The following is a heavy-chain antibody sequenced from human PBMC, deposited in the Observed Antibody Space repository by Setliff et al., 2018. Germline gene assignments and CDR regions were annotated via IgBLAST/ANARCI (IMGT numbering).Heavy chain of an antibody. Sequence: PSETLSLTCTVSGGSISSGSYYWSWIRQPAGKGLEWIGHIYTSGSTNYNPSLKSRVTIXXXTSKNQFXXXXXPXXAADTAVYYCARVGGNIAAAAPVYTYYFDYWGQGTLVTVSS. CDR3: ARVGGNIAAAAPVYTYYFDY. J-gene: IGHJ4*02. D-gene: IGHD6-13*01. V-gene: IGHV4-61*09. CDR1: GGSISSGSYY. CDR2: IYTSGST.